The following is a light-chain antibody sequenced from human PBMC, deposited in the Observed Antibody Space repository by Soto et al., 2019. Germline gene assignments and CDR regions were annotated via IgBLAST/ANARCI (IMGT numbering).Light chain of an antibody. CDR1: SSDVGSYNL. J-gene: IGLJ3*02. CDR2: EGS. CDR3: CSYAGSRV. Sequence: QSDLTQPASVSGSPAQSITISCTGTSSDVGSYNLVSWYQQHPGKAPKLMIYEGSKRPSGVSNRFSGSKSGNTASLTISGLQAEDEADYYCCSYAGSRVFGGGTKVTVL. V-gene: IGLV2-23*01.